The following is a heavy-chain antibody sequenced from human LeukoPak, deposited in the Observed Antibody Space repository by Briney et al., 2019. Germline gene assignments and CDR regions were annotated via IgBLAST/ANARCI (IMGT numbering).Heavy chain of an antibody. V-gene: IGHV3-9*01. CDR3: AKDPYYSSSSPFFDY. CDR2: ISWNSGNI. Sequence: PGRSLRLSCAASGFTFDDHAMHWVRQAPGKGLEWVSGISWNSGNIEYADSVKGRFTISRDNAKKSLFLQMNSLRAEDTALYYCAKDPYYSSSSPFFDYWGQGTLVTVSS. CDR1: GFTFDDHA. J-gene: IGHJ4*02. D-gene: IGHD6-6*01.